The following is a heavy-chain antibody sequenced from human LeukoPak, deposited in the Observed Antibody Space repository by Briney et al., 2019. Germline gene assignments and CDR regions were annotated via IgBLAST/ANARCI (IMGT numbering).Heavy chain of an antibody. D-gene: IGHD6-6*01. CDR2: ISYSGCT. J-gene: IGHJ4*02. CDR1: GGSISSSNYY. Sequence: SETLSLTFTVSGGSISSSNYYWGWIRQPPGEGLEWIASISYSGCTYYNPSVKSRVAISRDTSKNQFSLSLNSVTAADTAVYYCVSVQSESISDSWGQGTMVTVAS. CDR3: VSVQSESISDS. V-gene: IGHV4-39*07.